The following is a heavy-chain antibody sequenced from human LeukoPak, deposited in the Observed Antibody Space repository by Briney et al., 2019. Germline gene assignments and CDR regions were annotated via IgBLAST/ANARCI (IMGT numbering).Heavy chain of an antibody. J-gene: IGHJ4*02. Sequence: ASVKVSCKASGYSFSGFGISWMRQAPGQGLEWMGWISVYNGNTIYAQRFQGRVTMTTDTSTTTAYMELRSLRSDDTAVYYCARVRDAAYDFSYPYWGQGTLVTVST. V-gene: IGHV1-18*01. D-gene: IGHD3-3*01. CDR2: ISVYNGNT. CDR3: ARVRDAAYDFSYPY. CDR1: GYSFSGFG.